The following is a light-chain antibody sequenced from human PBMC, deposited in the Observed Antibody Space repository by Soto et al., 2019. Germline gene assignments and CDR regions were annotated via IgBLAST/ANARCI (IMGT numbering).Light chain of an antibody. CDR3: QQYNNWYT. J-gene: IGKJ2*01. Sequence: EIVMTQSPASLSVSPGERATLSCRASQSVSSDLAWYQQKPGQAPRLLIYGASTRATAIPARFSGSVSGTDFTLTISSLQSEDFAVYYCQQYNNWYTFGQGTKLEIK. CDR2: GAS. CDR1: QSVSSD. V-gene: IGKV3-15*01.